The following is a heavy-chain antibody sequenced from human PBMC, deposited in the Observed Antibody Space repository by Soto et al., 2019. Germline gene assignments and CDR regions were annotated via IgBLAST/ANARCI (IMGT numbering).Heavy chain of an antibody. CDR1: GFTFSSYG. CDR3: AKADDFWSCYAMYYYYGMDV. CDR2: ISYDGSNK. J-gene: IGHJ6*02. V-gene: IGHV3-30*18. D-gene: IGHD3-3*01. Sequence: QVQLVESGGGVVQPGRSLRLSCAASGFTFSSYGMHWVRQAPGKGLEGVAVISYDGSNKYYADSVKGRFTIPRDNSKNTLYLQMNSLRAEDTAVYYCAKADDFWSCYAMYYYYGMDVWGQGTTVTVSS.